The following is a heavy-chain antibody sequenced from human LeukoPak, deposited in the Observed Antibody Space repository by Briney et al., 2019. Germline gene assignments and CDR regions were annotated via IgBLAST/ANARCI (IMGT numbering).Heavy chain of an antibody. Sequence: GESLKISCQVSGYDFAGYWIAWVRRMPGKGLEWMGIIYPGDSHTTYSPSLQGRVTISADKSLATAFLRWSSLKASDTAMYYCAISPLDGYNYGMDVWGQGTTVTVSS. D-gene: IGHD5-24*01. CDR1: GYDFAGYW. CDR3: AISPLDGYNYGMDV. J-gene: IGHJ6*02. V-gene: IGHV5-51*01. CDR2: IYPGDSHT.